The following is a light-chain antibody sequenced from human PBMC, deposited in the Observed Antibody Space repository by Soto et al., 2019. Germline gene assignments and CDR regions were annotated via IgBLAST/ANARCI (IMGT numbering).Light chain of an antibody. CDR3: RHHRYWAPGT. CDR1: LTVGTN. V-gene: IGKV3-15*01. J-gene: IGKJ1*01. CDR2: GTS. Sequence: VMTQSPATLSVSPGERATLSCRASLTVGTNLAWYQQKPGQPPRLLIYGTSTRATGIPARFSGSGSGTHFILTISSLQSEDFAVYYCRHHRYWAPGTFGEGTSVEIK.